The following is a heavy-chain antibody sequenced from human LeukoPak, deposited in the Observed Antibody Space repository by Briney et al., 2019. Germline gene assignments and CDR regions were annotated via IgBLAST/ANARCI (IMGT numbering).Heavy chain of an antibody. D-gene: IGHD1-26*01. V-gene: IGHV4-38-2*02. CDR1: GYSISSGYY. CDR3: ARSTAARIVGAPFDY. J-gene: IGHJ4*02. CDR2: IYHSGST. Sequence: PSETLSLTCTVSGYSISSGYYWGWIRQPPGKGLEWIGSIYHSGSTYYNPSLKSRVTISVDTSKNQFSLKLSSVTAADTAVYYCARSTAARIVGAPFDYWGQGTLVTASS.